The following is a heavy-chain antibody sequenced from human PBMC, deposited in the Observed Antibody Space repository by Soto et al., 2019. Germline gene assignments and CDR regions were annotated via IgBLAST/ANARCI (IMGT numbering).Heavy chain of an antibody. V-gene: IGHV3-66*01. J-gene: IGHJ6*02. CDR1: GFTVSSEY. Sequence: EVQVVESGGGLVQPGGSLRLSCAASGFTVSSEYVSWVRQAPGKGLEWVSVINGDGTTYYADSVRGRFTISRDNSKNTRYLQLNSLSAEDTAVYYCAREICSTGCLNHAMDVWGQGTTVTVSS. CDR2: INGDGTT. D-gene: IGHD2-2*01. CDR3: AREICSTGCLNHAMDV.